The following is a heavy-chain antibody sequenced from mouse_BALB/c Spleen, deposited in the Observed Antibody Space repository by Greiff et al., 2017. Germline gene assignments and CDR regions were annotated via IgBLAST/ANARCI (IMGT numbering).Heavy chain of an antibody. J-gene: IGHJ3*01. CDR3: ARREDGNYPFAY. Sequence: VQLKESGPSLVKPSQTLSLTCSVTGDSITSGYWNWIRKFPGNKLEYMGYISYSGSTYYNPSLKSRISITRDTSKNQYYLQLTTVTTEDTATYYCARREDGNYPFAYWGQGTLVTVSA. CDR2: ISYSGST. CDR1: GDSITSGY. D-gene: IGHD2-1*01. V-gene: IGHV3-8*02.